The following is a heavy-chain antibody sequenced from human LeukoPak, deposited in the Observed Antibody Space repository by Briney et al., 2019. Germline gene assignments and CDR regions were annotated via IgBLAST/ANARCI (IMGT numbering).Heavy chain of an antibody. Sequence: ASVKVSCKASGHTFTGYYMHWVRQAPGQGLEWMGIINPSGGSTSYAQKFQGRVTMTRDTSTSTVYMELSSLRSEDTAVYYCARDRYGGSHGGDFDYWGQGTLVTVSS. D-gene: IGHD1-26*01. CDR3: ARDRYGGSHGGDFDY. V-gene: IGHV1-46*01. CDR1: GHTFTGYY. J-gene: IGHJ4*02. CDR2: INPSGGST.